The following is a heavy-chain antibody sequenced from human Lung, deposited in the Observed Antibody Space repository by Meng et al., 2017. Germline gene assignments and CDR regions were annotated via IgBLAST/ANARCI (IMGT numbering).Heavy chain of an antibody. CDR1: GYTFTSSA. J-gene: IGHJ5*02. V-gene: IGHV1-3*01. Sequence: QVQLVQAGAEVKKPGALGKVSCKAFGYTFTSSAIHWVRQAPGQSLEWMGWITPGSGNTKYSQKFQGRVTITRDTSASTAYMELSTLRSEDTAVYYCARDFTSGSSGDPWGQGTLVTVSS. D-gene: IGHD6-19*01. CDR2: ITPGSGNT. CDR3: ARDFTSGSSGDP.